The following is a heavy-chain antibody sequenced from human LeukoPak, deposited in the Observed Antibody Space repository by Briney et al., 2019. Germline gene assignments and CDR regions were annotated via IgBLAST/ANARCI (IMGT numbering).Heavy chain of an antibody. CDR1: GGSFSGYY. CDR2: INHSGST. J-gene: IGHJ4*02. Sequence: SETLSLTCAVYGGSFSGYYWSWIRQPPGKGLEWIGEINHSGSTNYNPSLKSRVTISVDTSKNQFYLKLSSVTAADTAVYYCARGSLIGDILTGYIVYYFDYWGQGTLVTVSS. D-gene: IGHD3-9*01. CDR3: ARGSLIGDILTGYIVYYFDY. V-gene: IGHV4-34*01.